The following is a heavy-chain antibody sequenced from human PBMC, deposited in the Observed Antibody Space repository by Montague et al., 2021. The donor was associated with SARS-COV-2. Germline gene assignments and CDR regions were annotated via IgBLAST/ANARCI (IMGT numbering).Heavy chain of an antibody. CDR2: INWNGCST. V-gene: IGHV3-20*04. CDR3: ASLLLWFGDVYGMDV. Sequence: SLRLSCAASGFTFGDYGMSWVRQAPGKGLEWVSGINWNGCSTGYADSVKGRFTISRDNAKNSLYLQMNSLRAEDTALYYCASLLLWFGDVYGMDVWGQGTTVTVSS. J-gene: IGHJ6*02. CDR1: GFTFGDYG. D-gene: IGHD3-10*01.